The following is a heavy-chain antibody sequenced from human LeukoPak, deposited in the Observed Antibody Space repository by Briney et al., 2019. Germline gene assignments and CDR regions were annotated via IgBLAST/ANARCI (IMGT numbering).Heavy chain of an antibody. J-gene: IGHJ6*03. CDR2: IYYSGST. CDR1: GGSISSSSYY. D-gene: IGHD4-17*01. V-gene: IGHV4-39*07. CDR3: RGHTVTKFDYYYYYYMDV. Sequence: SETLSLTCTVSGGSISSSSYYWGWIRQPPGKGLEWIGSIYYSGSTYYNPSLKSRVTISVDTSKNQFSLKLSSVTAADTAVYYCRGHTVTKFDYYYYYYMDVWGKGTTVTVSS.